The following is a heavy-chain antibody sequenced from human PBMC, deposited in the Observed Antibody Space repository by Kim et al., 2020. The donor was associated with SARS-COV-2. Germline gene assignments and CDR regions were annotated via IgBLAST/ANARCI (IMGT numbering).Heavy chain of an antibody. J-gene: IGHJ4*02. D-gene: IGHD7-27*01. Sequence: SVKVSCKASGGTFSSYAISWVRQAPGQGLEWMGGIIPIFGTANYAQKFQGRVTITADESTSTAYMELSSLRSEDTAVYYCARGDLNWGPYFDYWGQGTLVTVSS. CDR2: IIPIFGTA. CDR1: GGTFSSYA. V-gene: IGHV1-69*13. CDR3: ARGDLNWGPYFDY.